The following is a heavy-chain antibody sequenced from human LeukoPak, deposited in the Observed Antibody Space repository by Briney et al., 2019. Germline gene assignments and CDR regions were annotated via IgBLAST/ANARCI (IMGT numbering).Heavy chain of an antibody. D-gene: IGHD6-13*01. J-gene: IGHJ4*02. CDR1: GFTFSSYS. CDR3: ARVGSSWYFDY. V-gene: IGHV3-21*01. Sequence: PGGSLRLSCAASGFTFSSYSMNWVRQAPGKGLEWVSPISSSSSYIYYADSVKGRFTISRDNAKNSLYLQMNSLRAEDTAVYYCARVGSSWYFDYWGQGTLVTVSS. CDR2: ISSSSSYI.